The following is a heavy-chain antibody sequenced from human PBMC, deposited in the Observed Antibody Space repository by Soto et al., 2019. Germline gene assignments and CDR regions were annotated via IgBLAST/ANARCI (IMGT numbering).Heavy chain of an antibody. Sequence: QVQLQESGPGLLRPSETLSLTWTVSGGFISRYYWSWIRQPPWKGLEWIEYIYYSGSTNYNPSLKSRVTISVDTSKNQFSLKLSSVTAADTAVYYCARAFIAAAGEGFDPWGQGTLVTVSS. J-gene: IGHJ5*02. CDR3: ARAFIAAAGEGFDP. CDR2: IYYSGST. CDR1: GGFISRYY. V-gene: IGHV4-59*01. D-gene: IGHD6-13*01.